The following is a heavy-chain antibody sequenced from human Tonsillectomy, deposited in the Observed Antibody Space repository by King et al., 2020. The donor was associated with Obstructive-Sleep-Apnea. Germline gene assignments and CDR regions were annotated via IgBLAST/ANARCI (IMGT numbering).Heavy chain of an antibody. V-gene: IGHV3-11*01. J-gene: IGHJ4*02. CDR1: GFIFSDYY. CDR2: VSSDGSSI. D-gene: IGHD5-12*01. Sequence: VQLVESGGGLVKPGGSLRLSCAVSGFIFSDYYMSWIRQAPGKGLEWVSYVSSDGSSIYFADSVKGRFTISRDNAKNSLFLQMNSLRPEDTAVYYCARDRRGYGGYDDSDYWGQGTLVTVSS. CDR3: ARDRRGYGGYDDSDY.